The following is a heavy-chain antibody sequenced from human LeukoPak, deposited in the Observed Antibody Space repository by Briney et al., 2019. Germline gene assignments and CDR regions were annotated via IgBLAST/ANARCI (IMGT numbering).Heavy chain of an antibody. CDR1: GGSFSGYY. V-gene: IGHV4-34*01. CDR3: ARGAAAAAFFDY. J-gene: IGHJ4*02. D-gene: IGHD6-13*01. CDR2: INHSGST. Sequence: KPSETLSLTCAVYGGSFSGYYWSWIRQPPGKGLEWIGEINHSGSTNYNPSLKSRVTISVDTSKNQFSLKLSSVTAADTAVYYCARGAAAAAFFDYWGQGTLATVSS.